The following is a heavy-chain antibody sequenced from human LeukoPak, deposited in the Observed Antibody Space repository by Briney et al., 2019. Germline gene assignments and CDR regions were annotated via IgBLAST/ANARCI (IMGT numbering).Heavy chain of an antibody. D-gene: IGHD5/OR15-5a*01. CDR2: ISSNSSYK. J-gene: IGHJ4*02. CDR3: ARVSKRSMDY. V-gene: IGHV3-21*01. CDR1: GFTLGAYT. Sequence: PGGSLRLSCVGSGFTLGAYTVTWVRQAPGKGLEWVSSISSNSSYKFYADSVKGRFTISRDNAKSSLFLQMNSLRADDTALYYCARVSKRSMDYWGQGTLVTVSS.